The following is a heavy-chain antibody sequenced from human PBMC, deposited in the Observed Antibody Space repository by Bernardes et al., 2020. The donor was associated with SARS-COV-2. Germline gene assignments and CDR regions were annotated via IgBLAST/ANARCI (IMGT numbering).Heavy chain of an antibody. Sequence: GSLRLACATSGITFSTSDMAWVRQAPGKGLEWVSTISAISNTHYADPVKGRFTISRDDAKNALYLQMNSLRAEDTAIYYCAREKIIGGNYYFDLWGQGTLVTVSS. D-gene: IGHD3-10*01. CDR1: GITFSTSD. J-gene: IGHJ4*02. V-gene: IGHV3-23*01. CDR2: ISAISNT. CDR3: AREKIIGGNYYFDL.